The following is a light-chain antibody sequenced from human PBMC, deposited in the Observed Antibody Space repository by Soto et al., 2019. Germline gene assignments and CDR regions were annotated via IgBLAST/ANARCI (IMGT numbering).Light chain of an antibody. CDR2: DAS. V-gene: IGKV3-11*01. CDR1: HSVSSY. CDR3: QQRSNWPLLT. J-gene: IGKJ5*01. Sequence: EIVLTQSPATLSLSPGERATLSCRASHSVSSYLAWYQQKPGQAPRFLIYDASNRVPGIPARFSCSGSGTDFTLTISSLEPEYVAVYYCQQRSNWPLLTFGQGKRLEIK.